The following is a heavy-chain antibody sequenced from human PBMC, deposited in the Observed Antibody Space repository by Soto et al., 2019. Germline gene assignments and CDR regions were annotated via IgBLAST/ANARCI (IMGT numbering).Heavy chain of an antibody. V-gene: IGHV4-34*01. CDR1: GGFVSSGNYY. Sequence: QEQLQQWGAGLLKPSETLSLTCAVYGGFVSSGNYYWSWIRQPTGKGLEWIGEMSHSGGTHFNPSLKSRVTVSIVTSMNQFSPKMSSVTAADTALYYCARIERGTATTVVDAFDSWCTGTMVTVSS. CDR2: MSHSGGT. CDR3: ARIERGTATTVVDAFDS. D-gene: IGHD1-1*01. J-gene: IGHJ3*02.